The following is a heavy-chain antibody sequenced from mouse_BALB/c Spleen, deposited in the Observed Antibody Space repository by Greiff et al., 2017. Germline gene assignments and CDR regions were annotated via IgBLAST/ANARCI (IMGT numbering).Heavy chain of an antibody. V-gene: IGHV14-3*02. Sequence: EVQLQQSGAELVKPGASVKLSCTASGFNIKDTYMHWVKQRPEQGLEWIGRIDPANGNTKYDPKFQGKATITADTSSNTAYLQLSSLTSEDTAVYYCARGYYGNYAYFDYWGQGTTLTVSS. D-gene: IGHD2-1*01. CDR2: IDPANGNT. CDR1: GFNIKDTY. CDR3: ARGYYGNYAYFDY. J-gene: IGHJ2*01.